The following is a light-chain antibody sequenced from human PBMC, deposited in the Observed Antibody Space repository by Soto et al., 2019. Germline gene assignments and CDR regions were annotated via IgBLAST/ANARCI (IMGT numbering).Light chain of an antibody. Sequence: QSALTQHASVSGSPGQSITISCAGTSSDVGAYTYVSWYQQHPGKAPKLMIYDVSNRPSGVSNRFSGSKSGNTASLTISGLQAEDEADYYCTSYTSSSTPYVFGGGTKLTVL. V-gene: IGLV2-14*01. J-gene: IGLJ1*01. CDR2: DVS. CDR3: TSYTSSSTPYV. CDR1: SSDVGAYTY.